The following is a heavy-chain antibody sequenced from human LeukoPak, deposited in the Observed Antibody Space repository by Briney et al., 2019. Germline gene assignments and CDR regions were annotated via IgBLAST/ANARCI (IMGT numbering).Heavy chain of an antibody. CDR2: IYYSGST. J-gene: IGHJ5*02. D-gene: IGHD3-3*01. CDR1: GGSISTYY. V-gene: IGHV4-59*08. Sequence: SETLSLTCTVSGGSISTYYWNWIRQPPGKGLEWIGYIYYSGSTNYNPSLKSRVTISVDTSKNQFSLKLSSVTAADTAVYYCARLAPTIFGVVRPRGWFDPWGQGTLVTVSS. CDR3: ARLAPTIFGVVRPRGWFDP.